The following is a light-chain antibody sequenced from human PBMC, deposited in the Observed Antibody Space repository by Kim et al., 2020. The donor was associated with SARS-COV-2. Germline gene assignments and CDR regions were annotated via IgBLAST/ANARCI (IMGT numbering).Light chain of an antibody. V-gene: IGKV3-11*01. Sequence: SLSPGERATLSCRASQSVSSYLAWYQQKPGQAPRLLIYDASNRATGIPARFSGSGSGTDFTLTISSLEPEDFAVYYCQQRSNLVTFGPGTKVDIK. CDR3: QQRSNLVT. J-gene: IGKJ3*01. CDR2: DAS. CDR1: QSVSSY.